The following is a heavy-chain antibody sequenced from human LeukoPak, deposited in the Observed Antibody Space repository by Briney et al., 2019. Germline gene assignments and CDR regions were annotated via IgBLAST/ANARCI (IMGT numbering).Heavy chain of an antibody. Sequence: ASVKVSCKASGYTFTNYAVNWLRQAPGQGLEWMGRINAGNGDTKFSQNYQARVTITRDASASTAYMELSSLTSEDTAVYFCARGLWSAHRREYYFDSWGQGTLVTVSS. V-gene: IGHV1-3*01. J-gene: IGHJ4*02. CDR2: INAGNGDT. D-gene: IGHD3-3*01. CDR3: ARGLWSAHRREYYFDS. CDR1: GYTFTNYA.